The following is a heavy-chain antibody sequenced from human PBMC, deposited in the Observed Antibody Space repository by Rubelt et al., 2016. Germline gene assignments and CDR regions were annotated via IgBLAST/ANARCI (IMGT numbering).Heavy chain of an antibody. D-gene: IGHD4-17*01. CDR3: AREQETTVTIEGVLGY. CDR1: GYTFTGYY. J-gene: IGHJ4*02. V-gene: IGHV1-2*06. Sequence: QVQLVQSGAEVKKPGASVKVSCKASGYTFTGYYMHWVRQAPGQGLEWMGRINPNSVGTNYAQTFQGRVTMTRDTSTSTVYMELSSLRSEDTAVYYCAREQETTVTIEGVLGYWGQGTLVTVSS. CDR2: INPNSVGT.